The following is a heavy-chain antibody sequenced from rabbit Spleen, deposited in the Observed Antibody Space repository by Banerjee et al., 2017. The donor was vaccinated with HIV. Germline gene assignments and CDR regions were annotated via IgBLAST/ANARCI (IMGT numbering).Heavy chain of an antibody. CDR2: IGAGSSGST. J-gene: IGHJ6*01. CDR3: ARDTASSFSSYGMDL. Sequence: QSLEESGGDLVKPGASLTLTCIASGVSFSGSSYMCWVRQAPGKGLEWIACIGAGSSGSTYYASWAKGRFTISKTSSTTVTLQMTRLTAADTATYFCARDTASSFSSYGMDLWGQGTLVTVS. D-gene: IGHD8-1*01. CDR1: GVSFSGSSY. V-gene: IGHV1S40*01.